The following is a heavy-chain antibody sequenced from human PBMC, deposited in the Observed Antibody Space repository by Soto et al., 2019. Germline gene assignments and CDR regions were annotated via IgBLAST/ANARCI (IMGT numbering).Heavy chain of an antibody. D-gene: IGHD3-22*01. CDR1: GYTFSSYG. J-gene: IGHJ6*02. CDR3: ARGGYYDSSGSRNYHYYGMNV. Sequence: QVQLVQSGGEVKKPGASVKVSCKASGYTFSSYGINWVRQAPGQGLEWLGWISPYDGNTKYAQILQGRVSMTTDTSTMTAYMEVRSLRSDDSAVYYCARGGYYDSSGSRNYHYYGMNVWGQGTTVTVPS. CDR2: ISPYDGNT. V-gene: IGHV1-18*01.